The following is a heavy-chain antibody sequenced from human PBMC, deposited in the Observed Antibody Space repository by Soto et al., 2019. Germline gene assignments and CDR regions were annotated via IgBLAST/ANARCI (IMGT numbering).Heavy chain of an antibody. CDR1: GYTFTGYY. D-gene: IGHD3-10*01. V-gene: IGHV1-2*04. CDR3: ARDNSRITMVRGVIPWFDP. J-gene: IGHJ5*02. CDR2: INPNSGGT. Sequence: ASVKVSCKASGYTFTGYYMHWVRQAPGQGLEWMGWINPNSGGTNYAQKFQGWVTMTRDTSISTAYMGLSRLRSDDTAVYYCARDNSRITMVRGVIPWFDPWGQGTLVTVSS.